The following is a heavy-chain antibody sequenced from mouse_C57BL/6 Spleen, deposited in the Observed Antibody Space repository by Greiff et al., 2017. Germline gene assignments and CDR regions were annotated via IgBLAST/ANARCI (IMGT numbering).Heavy chain of an antibody. CDR1: GYSITSGYY. D-gene: IGHD2-2*01. Sequence: EVQRVESGPGLVKPSQSLSLTCSVTGYSITSGYYWNWIRQFPGNKLEWMGYISYDGSNNYNPSLKNRISITRDTSKNQFFLKLNSVTTEDTATYYCAREVTTGWFAYWGQGTLVTVSA. V-gene: IGHV3-6*01. CDR2: ISYDGSN. CDR3: AREVTTGWFAY. J-gene: IGHJ3*01.